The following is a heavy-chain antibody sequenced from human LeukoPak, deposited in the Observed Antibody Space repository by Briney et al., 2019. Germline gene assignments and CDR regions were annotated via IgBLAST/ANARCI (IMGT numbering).Heavy chain of an antibody. CDR1: GGTFGSYA. CDR3: ARGSSGWYFDY. V-gene: IGHV1-69*04. Sequence: RASVKVSCKASGGTFGSYAISWVRQAPGQGLEWMGRIIPILGIANYAQKFQGRVTITADKSTSTAYMELSSLRSDDTAVYYCARGSSGWYFDYWGQGTLVTVSS. D-gene: IGHD6-19*01. CDR2: IIPILGIA. J-gene: IGHJ4*02.